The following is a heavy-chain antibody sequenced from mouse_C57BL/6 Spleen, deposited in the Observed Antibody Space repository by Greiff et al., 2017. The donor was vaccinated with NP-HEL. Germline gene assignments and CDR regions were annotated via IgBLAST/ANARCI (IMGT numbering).Heavy chain of an antibody. V-gene: IGHV5-6*01. D-gene: IGHD4-1*02. CDR2: ISSGGSYT. CDR1: GLTFSSYG. Sequence: EVQVVESGGDLVKPGGSLKLSCAASGLTFSSYGMSWVRQTPDKRLEWVATISSGGSYTYYPDSVKGRFTISRDNAKNTLYLQMSSLKSEDTAMYYCARHEGNWDVAWFAYWGQGTLVTVSA. CDR3: ARHEGNWDVAWFAY. J-gene: IGHJ3*01.